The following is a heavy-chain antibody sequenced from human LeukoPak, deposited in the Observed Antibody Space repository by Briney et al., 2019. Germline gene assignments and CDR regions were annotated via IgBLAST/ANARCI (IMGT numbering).Heavy chain of an antibody. CDR2: ISGSGGST. CDR3: AKGPSCGWIYYYYGMDV. CDR1: GFTFSSYA. D-gene: IGHD6-19*01. V-gene: IGHV3-23*01. J-gene: IGHJ6*02. Sequence: GGSLRLSCAVSGFTFSSYAMSWVRQAPGKGLEWVSAISGSGGSTYYADSVKGRFTISRDNSKNTLYLQMNSLRAEDTAVYYCAKGPSCGWIYYYYGMDVWGQGTTVTVSS.